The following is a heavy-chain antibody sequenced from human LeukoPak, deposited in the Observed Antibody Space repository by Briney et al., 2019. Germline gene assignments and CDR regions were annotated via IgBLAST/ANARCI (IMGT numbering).Heavy chain of an antibody. D-gene: IGHD1-14*01. CDR3: VRLQYRRI. V-gene: IGHV3-53*01. CDR1: GFIVYSNH. CDR2: LTDGLDR. Sequence: PGGSLRLSCAVFGFIVYSNHRSLARLAPGKGLEWISSLTDGLDRFYEDSVKGRFTVSRGDSQNAVYLQMDNLGVDDQAVFFCVRLQYRRIWGKGTKVIVAS. J-gene: IGHJ3*02.